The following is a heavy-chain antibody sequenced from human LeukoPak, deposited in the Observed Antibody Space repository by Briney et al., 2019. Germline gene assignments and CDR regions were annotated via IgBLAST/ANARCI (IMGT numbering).Heavy chain of an antibody. CDR1: GGSISDYY. CDR2: IYTSGST. D-gene: IGHD2-21*01. J-gene: IGHJ3*02. V-gene: IGHV4-4*07. Sequence: SETLSLTCTVSGGSISDYYWSWIRQPAGKGLEWIGRIYTSGSTNYNPSLKTRVTMSVDTSKNQFSLRLSSVTVADTAVYYCARKGISALAGAFDIWGQGTMVTVSS. CDR3: ARKGISALAGAFDI.